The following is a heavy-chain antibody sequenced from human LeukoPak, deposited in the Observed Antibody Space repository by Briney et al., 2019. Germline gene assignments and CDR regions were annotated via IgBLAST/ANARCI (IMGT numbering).Heavy chain of an antibody. CDR3: ARGLAGFDF. Sequence: PGGSLRLSCAASGFTFSSYAMSWVRQAPGQGLERVSAINVGGGSTYYADSMKGRFTISRDNSKSTLFLQVNSLRAEDTAVYYCARGLAGFDFWGQGSLVTISS. CDR2: INVGGGST. V-gene: IGHV3-23*01. J-gene: IGHJ4*01. CDR1: GFTFSSYA.